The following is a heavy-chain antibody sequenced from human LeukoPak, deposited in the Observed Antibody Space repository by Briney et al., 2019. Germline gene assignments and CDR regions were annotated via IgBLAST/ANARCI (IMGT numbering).Heavy chain of an antibody. Sequence: GGSLRLSCEGSGFTFSAYNMNWVRQAPGKGLESISYISSSSATIFYADSVKGRFTISRDNSKNTLYLQMNSLRAEDTAVYYCARDEAYCGGDCPAGGAFDIWGQGTMVTVSS. D-gene: IGHD2-21*02. CDR3: ARDEAYCGGDCPAGGAFDI. V-gene: IGHV3-48*01. CDR2: ISSSSATI. CDR1: GFTFSAYN. J-gene: IGHJ3*02.